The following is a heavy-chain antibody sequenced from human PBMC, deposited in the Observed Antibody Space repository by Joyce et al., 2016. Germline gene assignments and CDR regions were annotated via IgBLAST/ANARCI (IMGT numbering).Heavy chain of an antibody. V-gene: IGHV3-33*01. CDR1: GFTFSSYC. Sequence: QVQLVESGGGVVQPGRSLRLSCGASGFTFSSYCMHWVRQAPGKGLEWVAVIWNDGSNKYYADSVKGRFTISRDNSKNTLYLQMNSLRAEDTAVYYCARVSSGWPKYYYYGMDVWGQGTTVTVSS. CDR3: ARVSSGWPKYYYYGMDV. CDR2: IWNDGSNK. J-gene: IGHJ6*02. D-gene: IGHD6-19*01.